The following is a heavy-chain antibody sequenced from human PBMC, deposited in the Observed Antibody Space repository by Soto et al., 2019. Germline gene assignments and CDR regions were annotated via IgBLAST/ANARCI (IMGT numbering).Heavy chain of an antibody. V-gene: IGHV3-21*01. CDR3: ARELGVLYYFDY. D-gene: IGHD7-27*01. Sequence: PGGSLRLSCAASGFTFSSYSMNWVRQAPGKGLEWVSSISSSSSYIYYADSPKGRFTISRDNAKNSLYLQMNSLRAEDTAVYYCARELGVLYYFDYWGQGTLVTVSS. CDR2: ISSSSSYI. CDR1: GFTFSSYS. J-gene: IGHJ4*02.